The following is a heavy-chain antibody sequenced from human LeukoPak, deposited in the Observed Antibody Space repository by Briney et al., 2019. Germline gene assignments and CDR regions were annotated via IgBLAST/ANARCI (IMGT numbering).Heavy chain of an antibody. CDR3: ARDTYYCSSTICYPVLAFDI. V-gene: IGHV4-31*03. J-gene: IGHJ3*02. D-gene: IGHD2-2*01. Sequence: SETLSLTCTVSGGSISSGGYYWSWIRQHPGKGLEWIGYIYYSGSTYYNPSLKSRVTISVDTSKNQFSLKLSSVTAADTAVYYCARDTYYCSSTICYPVLAFDIWGQGTMVTVSS. CDR2: IYYSGST. CDR1: GGSISSGGYY.